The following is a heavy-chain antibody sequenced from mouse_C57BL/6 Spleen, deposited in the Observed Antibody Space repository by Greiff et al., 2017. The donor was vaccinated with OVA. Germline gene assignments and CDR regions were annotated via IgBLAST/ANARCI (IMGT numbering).Heavy chain of an antibody. CDR3: ARSPTTVVATSYFDY. CDR1: GYTFTSYW. J-gene: IGHJ2*01. V-gene: IGHV1-69*01. D-gene: IGHD1-1*01. Sequence: QVQLQQPGAELVMPGASVKLSCKASGYTFTSYWMHWVKQRPGQGLEWIGEIDPSDSYTNYNQKFKGKSTLTVDKSSSTAYMQLSSLTSEDSAVYYCARSPTTVVATSYFDYWGQGTTLTVSS. CDR2: IDPSDSYT.